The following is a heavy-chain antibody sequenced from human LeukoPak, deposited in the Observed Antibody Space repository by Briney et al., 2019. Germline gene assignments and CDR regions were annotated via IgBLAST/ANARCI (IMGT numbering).Heavy chain of an antibody. Sequence: HVASVKVSCKASGGTFSIYAISWVRQAPGQGLEWMGGIIPIFGTANYAQKLQGRVTITTDESTSTAYMELSSLRSEDTAVYYCARSVLGVTTYWFDPWGQGPLVTVSS. CDR1: GGTFSIYA. D-gene: IGHD4-11*01. V-gene: IGHV1-69*05. J-gene: IGHJ5*02. CDR2: IIPIFGTA. CDR3: ARSVLGVTTYWFDP.